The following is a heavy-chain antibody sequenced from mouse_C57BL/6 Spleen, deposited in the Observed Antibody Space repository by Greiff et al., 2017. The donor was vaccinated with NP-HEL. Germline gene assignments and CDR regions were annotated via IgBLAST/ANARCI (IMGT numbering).Heavy chain of an antibody. J-gene: IGHJ4*01. Sequence: EVMLVESGGGLVTPGGSLNLSCAASGFPFSAYGMPWVRQAPEKGLAWVAYLSSGRSPVYYADTVQCRFTISRDNAKNTRFLQMTSLRSEDTAMSYCARRSRMDYWGQGTSVTVSS. V-gene: IGHV5-17*01. CDR3: ARRSRMDY. CDR2: LSSGRSPV. CDR1: GFPFSAYG.